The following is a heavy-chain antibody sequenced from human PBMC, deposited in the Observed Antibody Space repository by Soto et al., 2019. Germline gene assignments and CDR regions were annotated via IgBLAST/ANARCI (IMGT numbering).Heavy chain of an antibody. CDR3: ARAVAVPADFDY. Sequence: QVQLVQSGAEEKKPGASVKVSCKASGYTSTGYAMHWVRQAPGQRLEWMGWINAGNGNTKYSQKFQGRVTITRDTSASTAYMELSSLRSEDTAVYYCARAVAVPADFDYWGQGTLVTVSS. D-gene: IGHD6-19*01. V-gene: IGHV1-3*05. CDR1: GYTSTGYA. J-gene: IGHJ4*02. CDR2: INAGNGNT.